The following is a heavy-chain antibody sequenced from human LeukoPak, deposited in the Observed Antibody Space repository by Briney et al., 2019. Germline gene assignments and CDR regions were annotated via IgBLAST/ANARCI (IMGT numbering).Heavy chain of an antibody. Sequence: GGSLRLSCAASGFTFSTHAMNWVRQDPGKGLEWVSSISGSGGSTYYADSVKGRFTTSRDNSKNTLYLQMNTLRAEDTAVYYCAAAGHYYYYGMDVWGQGTTVTVSS. CDR2: ISGSGGST. D-gene: IGHD6-13*01. V-gene: IGHV3-23*01. CDR3: AAAGHYYYYGMDV. J-gene: IGHJ6*02. CDR1: GFTFSTHA.